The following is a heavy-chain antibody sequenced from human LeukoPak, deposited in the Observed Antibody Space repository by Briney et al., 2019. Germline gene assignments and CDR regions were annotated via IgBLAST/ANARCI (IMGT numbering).Heavy chain of an antibody. CDR2: IYPGDSDT. V-gene: IGHV5-51*01. D-gene: IGHD2-2*01. J-gene: IGHJ5*02. CDR1: GYSFTSYW. Sequence: GESLKISCKGSGYSFTSYWIGWVRQMPGKGLEWMGIIYPGDSDTRYSPSFQGQVTISADKSISTAYLQWSSLKASDTAMYYCARAHLGYCSSTSCSPYLNWFDPWGQGTLVTVSS. CDR3: ARAHLGYCSSTSCSPYLNWFDP.